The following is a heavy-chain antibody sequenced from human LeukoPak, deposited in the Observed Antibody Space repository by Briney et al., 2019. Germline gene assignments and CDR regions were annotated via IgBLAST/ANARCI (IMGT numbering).Heavy chain of an antibody. CDR3: AREAVAGAFLEY. J-gene: IGHJ4*02. V-gene: IGHV1-18*01. CDR2: ISAYNGNT. D-gene: IGHD6-19*01. CDR1: GYTFTKYD. Sequence: ASVKVSCKASGYTFTKYDITWVRQAPGQGPEWIGWISAYNGNTNYAQKFQGRVTMTTDTSTSTAYMELRSLRSDDTAVYYCAREAVAGAFLEYWGQGTLVTVSS.